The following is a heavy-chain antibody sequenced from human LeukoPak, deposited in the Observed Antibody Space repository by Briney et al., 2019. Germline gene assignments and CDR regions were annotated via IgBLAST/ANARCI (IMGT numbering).Heavy chain of an antibody. CDR1: GGSFSGYY. CDR3: ARTYYYYGMDV. J-gene: IGHJ6*02. V-gene: IGHV4-34*01. Sequence: SETLSLTCAVYGGSFSGYYWSWIRQPPGKGLEWIGEINHSGSTNYNPSLKSRVTVSVDTSKNQFSLKLSSVTAADTAVYYCARTYYYYGMDVWGQGTTVTVSS. CDR2: INHSGST.